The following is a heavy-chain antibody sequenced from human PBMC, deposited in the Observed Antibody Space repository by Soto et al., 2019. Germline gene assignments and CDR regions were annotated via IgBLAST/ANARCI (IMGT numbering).Heavy chain of an antibody. J-gene: IGHJ6*02. CDR1: GYSFTSYW. CDR3: ATRFYYDSSGGYYYYAMDV. D-gene: IGHD3-22*01. CDR2: IYPGDSDT. Sequence: GASLKISCKGSGYSFTSYWIGWVRQMPGKGLEWMGNIYPGDSDTRYSPSFQGHVTISANKSISTAYLQWSSLKDSDTAMYYCATRFYYDSSGGYYYYAMDVWGQGTTVTVSS. V-gene: IGHV5-51*01.